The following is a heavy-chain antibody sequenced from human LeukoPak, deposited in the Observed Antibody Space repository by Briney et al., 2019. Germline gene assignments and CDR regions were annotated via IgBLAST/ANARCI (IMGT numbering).Heavy chain of an antibody. CDR2: IRYDGSNK. V-gene: IGHV3-30*02. CDR1: GFTFSNYE. Sequence: GGSLRLSCAASGFTFSNYEMSWVRQAPGKGLEWVAFIRYDGSNKYYADSVKGRFTISRDNSKNTLYLQMNSLRAEDTAVYYCAKDHARYDAFDIWGQGTMVTVSS. J-gene: IGHJ3*02. CDR3: AKDHARYDAFDI.